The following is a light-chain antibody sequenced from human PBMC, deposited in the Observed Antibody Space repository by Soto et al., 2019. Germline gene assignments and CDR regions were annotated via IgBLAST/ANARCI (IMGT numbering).Light chain of an antibody. J-gene: IGKJ2*01. Sequence: DIQLTQSPSSLSPSVGDRITLSCRAIQSLSRNLNWYQQMPGKAPILLIYAARDFQRGVPGRFSCSGSGTEFNLTISRLTPEDLATYYCQQSHSTPYTFGHGTKLEV. CDR3: QQSHSTPYT. V-gene: IGKV1-39*01. CDR2: AAR. CDR1: QSLSRN.